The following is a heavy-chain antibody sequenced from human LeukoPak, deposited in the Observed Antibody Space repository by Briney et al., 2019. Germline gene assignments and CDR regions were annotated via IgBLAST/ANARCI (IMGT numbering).Heavy chain of an antibody. D-gene: IGHD3-10*01. CDR1: GFTFSSYW. V-gene: IGHV3-74*01. Sequence: SGGSLRLSCAASGFTFSSYWMHWVRQAPGKGLVWVSRINSGGSSTIYADSVKGRFTISRDNAKNTLYLQMNSLRAEDTAVYYCARGRITMVQGVIITTYYFDYWGQGTLVTVSS. CDR2: INSGGSST. J-gene: IGHJ4*02. CDR3: ARGRITMVQGVIITTYYFDY.